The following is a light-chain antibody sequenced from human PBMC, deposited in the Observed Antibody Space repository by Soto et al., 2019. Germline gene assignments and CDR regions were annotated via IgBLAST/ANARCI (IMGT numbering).Light chain of an antibody. CDR3: QQYGSSPPYT. CDR1: QSVSNNY. Sequence: EVVLTQSPGTLSLSPGERASLSCRASQSVSNNYLAWYQQKPGQSPKLLIFGSSYRATGIPDRFSGSGSGTDFTLTISRLEPEDFAVYYCQQYGSSPPYTFGQGTKLEIK. CDR2: GSS. J-gene: IGKJ2*01. V-gene: IGKV3-20*01.